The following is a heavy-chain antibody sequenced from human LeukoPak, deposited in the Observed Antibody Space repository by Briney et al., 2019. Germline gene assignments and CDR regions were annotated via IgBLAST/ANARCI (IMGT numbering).Heavy chain of an antibody. CDR2: ISAYNGNT. Sequence: VKVSCKASGYTFTGYYMHWVRQAPGQGLEWMGWISAYNGNTNYAQKLQGRVTMTTDTSTSTAYMELRSLRSDDTAVYYCARGIAARHPFGYWGQGTLVTVSS. J-gene: IGHJ4*02. D-gene: IGHD6-6*01. V-gene: IGHV1-18*04. CDR3: ARGIAARHPFGY. CDR1: GYTFTGYY.